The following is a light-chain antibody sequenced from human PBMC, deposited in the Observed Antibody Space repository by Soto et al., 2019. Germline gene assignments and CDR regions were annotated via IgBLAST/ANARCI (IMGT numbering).Light chain of an antibody. CDR1: QSVSGN. CDR3: QQYNNWPPLT. CDR2: GAS. V-gene: IGKV3-15*01. Sequence: EIVMTQSPATLSVSPAERATLSCRASQSVSGNLAWYQQKPGQAPRLLMYGASTRATGIPARFSGSGSGTEFTLTTSSPQSEDFAVSSCQQYNNWPPLTFGGGTKVEIK. J-gene: IGKJ4*01.